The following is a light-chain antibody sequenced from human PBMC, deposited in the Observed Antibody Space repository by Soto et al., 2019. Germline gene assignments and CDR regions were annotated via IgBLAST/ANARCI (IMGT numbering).Light chain of an antibody. CDR3: QQRFTIPHT. Sequence: DIQMTQSPSSLYASVGDRVTITCRASQSISSYLNWYQQKPGKAPKLLIYAASSLQSGVPSRFSGSGSGTEFTLTISSLQPQDFATYYCQQRFTIPHTGGEGTKLEIK. J-gene: IGKJ2*01. V-gene: IGKV1-39*01. CDR2: AAS. CDR1: QSISSY.